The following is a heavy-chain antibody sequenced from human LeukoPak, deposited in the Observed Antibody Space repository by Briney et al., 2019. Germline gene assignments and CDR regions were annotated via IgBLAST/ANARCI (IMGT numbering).Heavy chain of an antibody. CDR1: GGSISSGGYY. CDR2: VHLSGRT. J-gene: IGHJ4*02. V-gene: IGHV4-31*03. Sequence: PSQTLSLTCTVSGGSISSGGYYWSWIRQHPGKGLEWIGEVHLSGRTHYNPSLESRVTMSVDMSENHISLRLTSVTAADTAVYYCAREGGPYRPLDYSGQGTLVTVSS. CDR3: AREGGPYRPLDY.